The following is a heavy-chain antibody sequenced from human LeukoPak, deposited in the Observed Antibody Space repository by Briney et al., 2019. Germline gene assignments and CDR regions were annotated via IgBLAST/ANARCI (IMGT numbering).Heavy chain of an antibody. D-gene: IGHD6-19*01. CDR1: GESISGFY. CDR3: ARDKDGGSSGFFDY. V-gene: IGHV4-59*01. CDR2: IYYSGST. Sequence: SETLSLTCTVSGESISGFYWNWIRQPPGKGLEWIGYIYYSGSTNYNPSLKSRVTISVDTSKNQFSLKLSSVTAADTAVYYCARDKDGGSSGFFDYWGQGTLVTVSS. J-gene: IGHJ4*02.